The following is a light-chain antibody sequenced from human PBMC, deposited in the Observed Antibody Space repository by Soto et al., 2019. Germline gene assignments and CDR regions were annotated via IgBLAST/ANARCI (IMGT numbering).Light chain of an antibody. Sequence: SYELTQPPSVSVAPGQTARITCGGNDIGSKSVHWYQQKPGQAPELVVYDVRDRPSGIPERFSGSNSGNTATLTISRVEDGDEAAYYCQVWDSSSDHSVVFGGGTQRPS. J-gene: IGLJ2*01. CDR2: DVR. CDR3: QVWDSSSDHSVV. CDR1: DIGSKS. V-gene: IGLV3-21*02.